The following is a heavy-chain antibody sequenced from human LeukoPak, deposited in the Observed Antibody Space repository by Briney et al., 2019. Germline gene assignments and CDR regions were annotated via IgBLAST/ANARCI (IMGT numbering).Heavy chain of an antibody. V-gene: IGHV4-30-2*01. Sequence: SETLSLTCTVSGGSISSGGYYWSWSRQPPGKGLEWSGYIYHSGSTSYNPSLKSRVTISLDRSKNQFSLKLSSVTAADTAVYYCARGTTVTPCRPPGVIEYWGQGTLVTVSS. CDR1: GGSISSGGYY. CDR3: ARGTTVTPCRPPGVIEY. CDR2: IYHSGST. J-gene: IGHJ4*02. D-gene: IGHD4-17*01.